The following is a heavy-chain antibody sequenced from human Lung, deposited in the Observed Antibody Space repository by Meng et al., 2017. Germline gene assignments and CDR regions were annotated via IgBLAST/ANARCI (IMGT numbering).Heavy chain of an antibody. V-gene: IGHV7-4-1*02. CDR2: IDTKTGNP. D-gene: IGHD2-2*01. CDR1: GYTLTSYA. Sequence: ASVKVSCKASGYTLTSYAINWLRQAPGQGLQWMGWIDTKTGNPTYVPGFTGRLVFSLDTSVSTAYLQISGLKADDTAVYYCTRDGYSDCSRTICFDSWGQGNQVTSYS. J-gene: IGHJ5*01. CDR3: TRDGYSDCSRTICFDS.